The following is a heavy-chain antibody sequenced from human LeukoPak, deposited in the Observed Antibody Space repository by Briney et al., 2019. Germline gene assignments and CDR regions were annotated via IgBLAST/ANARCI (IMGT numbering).Heavy chain of an antibody. CDR1: GFAFSSYA. CDR3: AKDGVLLWFGELLYYFDY. J-gene: IGHJ4*02. CDR2: ISGSGGST. V-gene: IGHV3-23*01. D-gene: IGHD3-10*01. Sequence: GGSLRLSCAAPGFAFSSYAMSWVRQAPGKGLEWVSAISGSGGSTYYADSVKGRFTISRDNSKNTLYLQMNSLRAEDTAVYYCAKDGVLLWFGELLYYFDYWGQGTLVTVSS.